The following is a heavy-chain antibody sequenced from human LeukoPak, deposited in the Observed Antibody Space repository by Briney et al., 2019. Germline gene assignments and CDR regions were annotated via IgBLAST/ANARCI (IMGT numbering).Heavy chain of an antibody. Sequence: SETLSLTCTVSGGSISSYYWSWIRQSPGKGLEWIGEINHSGSTNYNPSLKSRVIISVDTSKNQFSLKLNSVTAADTAVYFCARTQSFLLVYYYYYMDVWGKGTTVTVS. D-gene: IGHD2-15*01. V-gene: IGHV4-34*01. CDR1: GGSISSYY. J-gene: IGHJ6*03. CDR2: INHSGST. CDR3: ARTQSFLLVYYYYYMDV.